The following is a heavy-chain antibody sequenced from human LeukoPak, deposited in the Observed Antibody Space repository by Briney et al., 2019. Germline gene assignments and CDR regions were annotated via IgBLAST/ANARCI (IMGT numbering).Heavy chain of an antibody. Sequence: PGGSLRLSCAASGFTFSDYYMDWVRQAPGKGLEWVGRSRNKANSFSTEYAASVKCRFTISRDDSKNSLYLQMNSLKTEDTAVYYCARYLTYPAFFDYWGQGTLVTVSS. V-gene: IGHV3-72*01. CDR1: GFTFSDYY. CDR3: ARYLTYPAFFDY. CDR2: SRNKANSFST. J-gene: IGHJ4*02. D-gene: IGHD4/OR15-4a*01.